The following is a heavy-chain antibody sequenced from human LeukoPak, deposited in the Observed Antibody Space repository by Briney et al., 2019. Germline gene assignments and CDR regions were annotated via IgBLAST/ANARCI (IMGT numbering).Heavy chain of an antibody. CDR3: ARGDCSGDCYHPLYY. Sequence: GGSLRLSCAASGFTFSSYAMHWVRQAQGQGLDWVAFIRHDGSIKYYADSVKGRFTISRDNSKNTLYLQMNSLRTEDTAVYYCARGDCSGDCYHPLYYWGQGSLVTVSS. V-gene: IGHV3-30*02. D-gene: IGHD2-21*02. CDR1: GFTFSSYA. J-gene: IGHJ4*02. CDR2: IRHDGSIK.